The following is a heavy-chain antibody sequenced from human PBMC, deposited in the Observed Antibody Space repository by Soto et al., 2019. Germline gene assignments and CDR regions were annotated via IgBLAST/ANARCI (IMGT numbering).Heavy chain of an antibody. Sequence: QPGGSLRLSCAASGFTFSSYAMSWVRQVPGKGLEWVSVVSGSGTGTYYADSVKGRFTISRDNSKNTLYLQMNSLRAEDTAVYYCAKDVSGGYYYFDYWGQGALVTVSS. CDR1: GFTFSSYA. CDR2: VSGSGTGT. CDR3: AKDVSGGYYYFDY. D-gene: IGHD3-22*01. V-gene: IGHV3-23*01. J-gene: IGHJ4*02.